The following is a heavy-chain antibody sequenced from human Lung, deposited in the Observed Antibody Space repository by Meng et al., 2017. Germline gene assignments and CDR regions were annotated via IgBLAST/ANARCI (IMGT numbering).Heavy chain of an antibody. J-gene: IGHJ4*02. D-gene: IGHD4-11*01. CDR2: INHSGST. V-gene: IGHV4-34*01. Sequence: VPAQQWGGGLLKPSETLSLTGVVSGGSFSDYYWSWIRQPPGKGLEWIGEINHSGSTNYNPSLESRATISVDTSQNNLSLKLSSVTAADSAVYYCARGPTTMAHDFDYWGQGTLVTVSS. CDR3: ARGPTTMAHDFDY. CDR1: GGSFSDYY.